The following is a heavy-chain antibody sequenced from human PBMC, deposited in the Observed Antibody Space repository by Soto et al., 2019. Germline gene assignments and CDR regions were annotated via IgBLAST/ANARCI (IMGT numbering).Heavy chain of an antibody. V-gene: IGHV4-34*01. Sequence: SETLSLTCAVYGGSFSAYSWTWIRQPPGKGLEWIGEINHSGSTNYNPSLKSRVTLSVDTSKNQFSLKLSSVTAADTAVYYCAGTRIAAAGTGYWGQGTLVTVSS. J-gene: IGHJ4*02. CDR2: INHSGST. CDR3: AGTRIAAAGTGY. D-gene: IGHD6-13*01. CDR1: GGSFSAYS.